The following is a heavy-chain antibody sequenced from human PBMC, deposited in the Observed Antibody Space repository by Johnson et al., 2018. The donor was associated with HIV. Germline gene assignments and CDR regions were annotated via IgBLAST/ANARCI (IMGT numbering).Heavy chain of an antibody. CDR3: ARVSLYGSDAFDI. CDR2: INWNSATP. CDR1: GFSFDEYD. Sequence: VQLVESGGGVARPGGSLRLSCEASGFSFDEYDMSWVRQAPGKGLEWDSGINWNSATPGSADSVKGRFTISRDNAKNFLYLPMNSLRTEDTAVYYCARVSLYGSDAFDIWGQGTMVTVSS. V-gene: IGHV3-20*04. J-gene: IGHJ3*02. D-gene: IGHD5-24*01.